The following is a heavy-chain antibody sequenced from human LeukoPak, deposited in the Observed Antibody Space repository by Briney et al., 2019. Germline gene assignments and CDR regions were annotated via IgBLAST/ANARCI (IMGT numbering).Heavy chain of an antibody. D-gene: IGHD3-10*01. J-gene: IGHJ4*02. CDR1: GFTVSNNY. Sequence: GGSLRLSCAASGFTVSNNYMSWVRQPPGKGLEWVSLIYSAGRTFYAGSVKGRFTISRDNSKNTLYLQMNSLRAEDTAIYYCAGGHEALGYWGQGTLVAVSS. CDR2: IYSAGRT. V-gene: IGHV3-53*01. CDR3: AGGHEALGY.